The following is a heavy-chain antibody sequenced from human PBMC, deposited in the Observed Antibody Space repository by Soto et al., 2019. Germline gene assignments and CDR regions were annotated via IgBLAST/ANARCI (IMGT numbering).Heavy chain of an antibody. J-gene: IGHJ3*02. Sequence: SETLSLTCTVSGGSISSGGYYWSWILQHPGKGLEWIGYIYYIGSTYYNPSLKSRVSISVDTSKNQFSLKLSSVTAADTAVYYCARFYMVRGVMGALDIWGQGTMVTVSS. D-gene: IGHD3-10*01. CDR3: ARFYMVRGVMGALDI. CDR2: IYYIGST. V-gene: IGHV4-31*03. CDR1: GGSISSGGYY.